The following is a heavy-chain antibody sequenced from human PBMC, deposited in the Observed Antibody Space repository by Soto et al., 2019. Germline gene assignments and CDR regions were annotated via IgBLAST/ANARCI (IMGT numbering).Heavy chain of an antibody. J-gene: IGHJ4*02. CDR2: IYHSGST. D-gene: IGHD1-26*01. CDR1: GGSISSSNW. V-gene: IGHV4-4*02. CDR3: ARSGSYGGGYFDY. Sequence: SETLSLTCAVSGGSISSSNWWSWVRQPPGKGLEWIGEIYHSGSTNYNPSLKSRVTISVDKSKNQFSLKLSSATAADTAVYYCARSGSYGGGYFDYWGQGTLVIVSS.